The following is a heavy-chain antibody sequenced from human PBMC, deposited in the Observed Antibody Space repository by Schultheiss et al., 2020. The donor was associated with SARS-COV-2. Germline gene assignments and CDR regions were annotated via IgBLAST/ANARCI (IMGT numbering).Heavy chain of an antibody. V-gene: IGHV3-30*18. CDR1: GFTFSSYG. CDR3: AKEDCSGGSCQFDY. D-gene: IGHD2-15*01. J-gene: IGHJ4*02. Sequence: GGSLRLSCAASGFTFSSYGMHWVRQAPGKGLEWVAVISYDGSNKYYADSVKGRFTISRDNSKNTLYLQMNSLRAEDTAVYYCAKEDCSGGSCQFDYWGQGTLVTVSS. CDR2: ISYDGSNK.